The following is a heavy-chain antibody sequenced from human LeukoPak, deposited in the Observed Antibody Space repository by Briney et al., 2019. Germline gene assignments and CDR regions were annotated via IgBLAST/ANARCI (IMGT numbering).Heavy chain of an antibody. CDR1: GYSFTIYG. Sequence: ASVKVSCKASGYSFTIYGISWVRQALGRGLEWMGWINTYTGNPTYDQPFTERFVYSLDPSISTAYLQISSLKTDDTAVYYCARKKFTSTWRDYWGQKPLVTVSS. CDR2: INTYTGNP. CDR3: ARKKFTSTWRDY. J-gene: IGHJ4*02. D-gene: IGHD6-13*01. V-gene: IGHV7-4-1*02.